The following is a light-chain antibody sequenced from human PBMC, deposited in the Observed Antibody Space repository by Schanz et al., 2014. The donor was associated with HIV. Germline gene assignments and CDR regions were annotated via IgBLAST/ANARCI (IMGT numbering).Light chain of an antibody. J-gene: IGKJ2*01. Sequence: IQLTQSPSTLSASVGARVTITCRASQSISNWLAWYQQKPGKPPKHLIYKASSLENGVPSRFSGSGSGTEFTLTISSLQPDDLATYYCQHYTKYPPFTFGQGTKLEIK. CDR3: QHYTKYPPFT. CDR2: KAS. CDR1: QSISNW. V-gene: IGKV1-5*03.